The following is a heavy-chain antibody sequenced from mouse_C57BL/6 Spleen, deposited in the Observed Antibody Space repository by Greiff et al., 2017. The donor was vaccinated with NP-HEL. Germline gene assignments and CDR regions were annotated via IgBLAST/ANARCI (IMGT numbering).Heavy chain of an antibody. CDR2: IYPGDGDT. V-gene: IGHV1-82*01. Sequence: VQLQQSGPELVKPGASVKISCKASGYAFSSSWMNWVKQRPGTGLEWIGRIYPGDGDTNYNGKFKGKATLTADKSSSTAYMQLSSLTSEDSAVYFCARWDFFAYWGQGTLVTVSA. CDR1: GYAFSSSW. J-gene: IGHJ3*01. CDR3: ARWDFFAY. D-gene: IGHD4-1*01.